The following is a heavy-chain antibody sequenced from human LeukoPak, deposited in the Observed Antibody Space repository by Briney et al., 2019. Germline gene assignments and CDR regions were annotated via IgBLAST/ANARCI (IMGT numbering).Heavy chain of an antibody. CDR1: GFSFSGHS. J-gene: IGHJ4*02. CDR3: ARDLYGSAEY. CDR2: FSGSGDST. V-gene: IGHV3-23*01. D-gene: IGHD3-10*01. Sequence: PGGFLRLSCAASGFSFSGHSMYWVRQAPGKGLEWVSTFSGSGDSTYYADSVKGRFTISRDNSKNTLYLQMNSLGAEDTAVYHCARDLYGSAEYWGQGTLVTVSS.